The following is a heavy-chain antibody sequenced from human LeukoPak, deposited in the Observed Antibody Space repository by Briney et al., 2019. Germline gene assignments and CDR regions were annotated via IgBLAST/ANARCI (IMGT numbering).Heavy chain of an antibody. J-gene: IGHJ4*02. CDR2: IKSKTDGGTT. Sequence: GGSLSLSCAASGFTFSNAWMSWVRQAPGKGLEWVGRIKSKTDGGTTDYAAPVKGRFTISRDDSKNTLYLQMNSLKTEDTAVYYCTTDNGWELPTDYWGQGTLVTVSS. CDR1: GFTFSNAW. CDR3: TTDNGWELPTDY. D-gene: IGHD2-15*01. V-gene: IGHV3-15*01.